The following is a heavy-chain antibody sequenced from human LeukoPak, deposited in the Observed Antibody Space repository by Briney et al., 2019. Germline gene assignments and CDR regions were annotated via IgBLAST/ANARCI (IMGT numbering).Heavy chain of an antibody. CDR2: INPNSGGT. J-gene: IGHJ4*02. CDR1: GYTFTGYY. D-gene: IGHD6-19*01. Sequence: ASVKVSCKASGYTFTGYYMHWVRQAPGQGLEWMGWINPNSGGTNYAQKFQGRVTMTRDTSISTAYMELRSLRSDDTAVYYCARVFTISSGWYRSFDYWGQGTLVTVSS. CDR3: ARVFTISSGWYRSFDY. V-gene: IGHV1-2*02.